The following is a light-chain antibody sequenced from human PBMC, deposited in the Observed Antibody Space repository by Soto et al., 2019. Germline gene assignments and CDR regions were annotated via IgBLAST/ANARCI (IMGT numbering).Light chain of an antibody. V-gene: IGKV1-5*03. CDR2: EAS. Sequence: DIQMTQSPSTLSASVGDRVTITCRASQSISTWLAWYQQKSGKAPKLLIYEASILGSGAPSRFSGSGSGTEFTLTISSLQPDDFATYYCQQYNSYPWTFGQGTKVDIK. CDR3: QQYNSYPWT. CDR1: QSISTW. J-gene: IGKJ1*01.